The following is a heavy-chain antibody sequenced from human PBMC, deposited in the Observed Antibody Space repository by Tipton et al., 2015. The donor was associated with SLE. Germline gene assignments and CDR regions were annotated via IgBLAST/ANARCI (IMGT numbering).Heavy chain of an antibody. D-gene: IGHD6-13*01. CDR1: GGSISSHY. J-gene: IGHJ4*02. CDR3: ARSGYSSSWPDY. CDR2: IYTSGST. V-gene: IGHV4-4*09. Sequence: TLSLTCTVSGGSISSHYWSWIRQPAGKGLEWIGYIYTSGSTNYNPSLKSRVTISVDTSKNQFSLKLSSVTAADTAVYYCARSGYSSSWPDYWGQGTLVTVSS.